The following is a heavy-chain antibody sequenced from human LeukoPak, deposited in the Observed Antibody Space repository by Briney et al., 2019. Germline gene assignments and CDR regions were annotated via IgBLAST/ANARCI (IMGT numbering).Heavy chain of an antibody. J-gene: IGHJ4*02. D-gene: IGHD2-2*01. CDR1: GYTFTSYY. Sequence: GASVKGSCKASGYTFTSYYMHWVRQAPGQGLEWMGWINPNSGGTNYAQKFQGRVTMTRDTSISTAYMELSRLRSDDTAVYYCARVISSEGVVPAAPDYWGQGTLVTVSS. V-gene: IGHV1-2*02. CDR2: INPNSGGT. CDR3: ARVISSEGVVPAAPDY.